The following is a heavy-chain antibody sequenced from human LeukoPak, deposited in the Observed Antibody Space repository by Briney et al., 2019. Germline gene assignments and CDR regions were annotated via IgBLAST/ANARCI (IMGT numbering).Heavy chain of an antibody. V-gene: IGHV4-59*02. CDR3: ARDREYSSSGLVWFDL. D-gene: IGHD6-6*01. CDR1: GGSVSGYY. CDR2: IYYSGST. Sequence: SETLSLTCTVSGGSVSGYYWSWIRQPPGKGLEWIGYIYYSGSTNYNPSLKSRVTISVDTSENQFSLKLTSVTAADTAVYYCARDREYSSSGLVWFDLWARGNLVTVSS. J-gene: IGHJ5*02.